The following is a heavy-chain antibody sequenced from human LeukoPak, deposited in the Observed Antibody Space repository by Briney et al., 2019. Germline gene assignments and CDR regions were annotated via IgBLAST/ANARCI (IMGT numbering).Heavy chain of an antibody. Sequence: PSGTLSLTCAVSGGSISSSNWWSWVRQPLGKGLEWIGEIYHSGSTNYNPSLKSRVTISLDTSKTQFSLKLSSVTATDTAVYYCARVVPRGGNDDAFDIWGQGTMVTVSS. V-gene: IGHV4-4*02. J-gene: IGHJ3*02. CDR1: GGSISSSNW. CDR2: IYHSGST. CDR3: ARVVPRGGNDDAFDI. D-gene: IGHD4-23*01.